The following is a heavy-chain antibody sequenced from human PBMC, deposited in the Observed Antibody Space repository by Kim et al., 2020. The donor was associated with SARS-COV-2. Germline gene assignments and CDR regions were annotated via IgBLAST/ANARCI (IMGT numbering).Heavy chain of an antibody. CDR3: ARGYYWDYYGSGSYIRGVTKPHYYYYYGMDV. CDR2: IYYSGST. D-gene: IGHD3-10*01. V-gene: IGHV4-39*07. Sequence: SETLSLTCTVSGGSISSSSYYWGWIRQPPGKGLEWIGSIYYSGSTYYNPSLKSRVTISVDTSKNQFSLKLSSVTAADTAVYYCARGYYWDYYGSGSYIRGVTKPHYYYYYGMDVWGQGTTVTVSS. CDR1: GGSISSSSYY. J-gene: IGHJ6*02.